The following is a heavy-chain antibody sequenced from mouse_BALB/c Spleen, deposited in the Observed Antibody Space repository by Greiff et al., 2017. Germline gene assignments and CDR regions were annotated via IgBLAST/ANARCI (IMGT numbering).Heavy chain of an antibody. CDR2: IRSKSNNYAT. CDR3: VRPYYDYDEGFAY. J-gene: IGHJ3*01. D-gene: IGHD2-4*01. Sequence: EVQLVESGGGLVQPKGSLKLSCAASGFTFNTYAMNWVRQAPGKGLEWVARIRSKSNNYATYYADSVQDRFTISRDDSQSMLYLQMNNLKTEDTAMYYGVRPYYDYDEGFAYWGQGTLVTVSA. CDR1: GFTFNTYA. V-gene: IGHV10-1*02.